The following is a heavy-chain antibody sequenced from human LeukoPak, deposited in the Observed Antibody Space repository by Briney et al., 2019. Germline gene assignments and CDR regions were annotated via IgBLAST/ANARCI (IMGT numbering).Heavy chain of an antibody. V-gene: IGHV3-7*01. CDR1: GFTFSNYW. J-gene: IGHJ4*02. Sequence: GGSLRLSCAASGFTFSNYWMSWVRRAPGKGLEWVANLKQDGSEEYYVDSVKGQFTISRDNAENSLYLQMNSLRDDDTALYYCARDKVVGATYFDNWGQGILVTVSS. D-gene: IGHD1-26*01. CDR3: ARDKVVGATYFDN. CDR2: LKQDGSEE.